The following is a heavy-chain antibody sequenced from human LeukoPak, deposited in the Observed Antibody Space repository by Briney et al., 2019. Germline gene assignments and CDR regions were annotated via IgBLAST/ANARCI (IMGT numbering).Heavy chain of an antibody. CDR2: INPSGGST. Sequence: GASVKVSCKASGYTFTSYYMHWVRQAPGQGLEWMGIINPSGGSTSYAQKFQGRVTMTRDTSTSTIYMELSSLRSEDTAVYYCAREVVTATIYHYYGMDVWGQGTTVTVSS. D-gene: IGHD2-21*02. V-gene: IGHV1-46*01. CDR1: GYTFTSYY. CDR3: AREVVTATIYHYYGMDV. J-gene: IGHJ6*02.